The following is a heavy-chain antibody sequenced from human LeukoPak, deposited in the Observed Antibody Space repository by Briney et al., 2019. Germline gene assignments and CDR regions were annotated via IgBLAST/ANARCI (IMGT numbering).Heavy chain of an antibody. J-gene: IGHJ4*02. Sequence: ASVKVSCKASGYTFTSYDINWVRQATGQGLEWMGWMNPNSGNTGYAQKLQGRVTMTTDTSTSTAYMELRSLRSDDTAVYYCARVPGKGHYDYWGQGTLVTVSS. CDR3: ARVPGKGHYDY. CDR1: GYTFTSYD. CDR2: MNPNSGNT. V-gene: IGHV1-8*01.